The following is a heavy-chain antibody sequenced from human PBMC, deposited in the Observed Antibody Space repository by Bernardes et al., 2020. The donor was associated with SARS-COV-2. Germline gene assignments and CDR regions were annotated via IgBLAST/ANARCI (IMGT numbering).Heavy chain of an antibody. J-gene: IGHJ4*02. CDR2: ISRSGSTM. CDR1: GFTFSDYY. V-gene: IGHV3-11*01. CDR3: ATEFLYYLDY. Sequence: GGSLRLSCAASGFTFSDYYMSWIRQAPGKGLEWFSYISRSGSTMYYADSVRGRFTISRDNAQNSLYLQMSSLSAEDTAVYYCATEFLYYLDYWGQGALVTVSS.